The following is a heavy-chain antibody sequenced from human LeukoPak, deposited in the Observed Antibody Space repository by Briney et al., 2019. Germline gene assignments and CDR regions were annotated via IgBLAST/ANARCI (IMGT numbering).Heavy chain of an antibody. CDR2: IYWNDDK. CDR1: GFSLSTSGAG. D-gene: IGHD6-25*01. V-gene: IGHV2-5*01. CDR3: AHIKQERLRRYYYYYYMDV. Sequence: SGPTLVKPTETLTLTCTFSGFSLSTSGAGVGWIRQPPGKALEWLAVIYWNDDKRYSPSLKSRLTITKDTTTNHMVLTMTNNDPVDTATYYCAHIKQERLRRYYYYYYMDVWGKGTTVTVSS. J-gene: IGHJ6*03.